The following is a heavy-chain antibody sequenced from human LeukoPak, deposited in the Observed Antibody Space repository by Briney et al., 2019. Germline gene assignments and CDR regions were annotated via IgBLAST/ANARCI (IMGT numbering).Heavy chain of an antibody. Sequence: GGSLRLSCAASGFTFSSYSMNWVRQAPGKGLEWVSSISSSSSYIYYADSVKGRFTISRDNAKNSLYLQMNSLRAEDTAVYYCASGSGSPLNHYYYYYGMDVWGQGTTVTVSS. CDR1: GFTFSSYS. CDR3: ASGSGSPLNHYYYYYGMDV. D-gene: IGHD3-10*01. V-gene: IGHV3-21*01. CDR2: ISSSSSYI. J-gene: IGHJ6*02.